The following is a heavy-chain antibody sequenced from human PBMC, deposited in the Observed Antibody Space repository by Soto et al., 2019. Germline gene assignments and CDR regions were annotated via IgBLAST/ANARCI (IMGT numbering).Heavy chain of an antibody. D-gene: IGHD6-13*01. CDR3: ARGEGMSDAFDI. CDR2: IYYSGST. J-gene: IGHJ3*02. Sequence: QVQLQESGPGLVKPSETLSLTCTVSGGSVSSGSYYWSWIRQPPGKGLEWIGYIYYSGSTNYNPSLKRRVTISVDTSKNKCSLKLSAVTAADTAVYYCARGEGMSDAFDIWGQGTMVTVSS. V-gene: IGHV4-61*01. CDR1: GGSVSSGSYY.